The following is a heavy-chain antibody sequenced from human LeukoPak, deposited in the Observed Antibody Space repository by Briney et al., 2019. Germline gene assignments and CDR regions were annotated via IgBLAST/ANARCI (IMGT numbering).Heavy chain of an antibody. CDR2: ISYSGSA. D-gene: IGHD3-22*01. Sequence: SETLSLTCTVSGGSISSGGYYWSWIRQLPGKDLEWIGYISYSGSAYYNPSLKSRVTISVDTSKNQFSLKLSSVTAADTAVYYCAREEIVDHYFDYWGQGTLVTVSS. CDR1: GGSISSGGYY. CDR3: AREEIVDHYFDY. J-gene: IGHJ4*02. V-gene: IGHV4-31*03.